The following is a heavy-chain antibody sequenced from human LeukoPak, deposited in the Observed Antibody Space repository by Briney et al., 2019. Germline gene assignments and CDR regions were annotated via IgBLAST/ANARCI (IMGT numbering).Heavy chain of an antibody. CDR1: GYSISSGYY. D-gene: IGHD4-17*01. V-gene: IGHV4-38-2*01. Sequence: SETLSLXCAVSGYSISSGYYWGWIRQPPGKGLEWIGSIYHSGSTYYNPSLKSRVTISVDTSKNQFSLKLSSVTAADTAVYYRARLSLNGDYAWYWGQGTLVTVSS. CDR2: IYHSGST. J-gene: IGHJ4*02. CDR3: ARLSLNGDYAWY.